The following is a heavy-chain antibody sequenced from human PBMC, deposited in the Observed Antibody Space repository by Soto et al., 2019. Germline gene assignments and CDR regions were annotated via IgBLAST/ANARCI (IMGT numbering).Heavy chain of an antibody. J-gene: IGHJ6*02. CDR3: ARYTAVAGTDYYYYGMDV. D-gene: IGHD6-19*01. V-gene: IGHV5-10-1*01. CDR1: GYSFTSYW. CDR2: IDPSDSYT. Sequence: PGESLKISCKGSGYSFTSYWISWVRQMPGKGLEWMGRIDPSDSYTNYSPSFQGHVTISADKSISTAYLQWSSLMASDTAMYYCARYTAVAGTDYYYYGMDVWGQGTTVTVSS.